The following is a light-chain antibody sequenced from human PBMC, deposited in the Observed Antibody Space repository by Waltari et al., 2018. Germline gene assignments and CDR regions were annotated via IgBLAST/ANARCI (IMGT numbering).Light chain of an antibody. J-gene: IGKJ1*01. CDR2: LGS. CDR1: QSLLDSNGYND. Sequence: DLVLPQSPLSLPVTPLEPASISCTSSQSLLDSNGYNDLHWYLQKPGQSPQLRRYLGSKWGSGVPDRFSGSGSGTDFTLISRRVEAEEVGIYYCMQSIQTPPWTFGQGTKVEIK. CDR3: MQSIQTPPWT. V-gene: IGKV2-28*01.